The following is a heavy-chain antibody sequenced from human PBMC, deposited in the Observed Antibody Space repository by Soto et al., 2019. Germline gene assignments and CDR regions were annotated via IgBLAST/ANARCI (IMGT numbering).Heavy chain of an antibody. CDR2: ISTYNGNT. D-gene: IGHD3-3*01. V-gene: IGHV1-18*04. CDR3: ATSYDSGFDP. Sequence: ASVKVSCKASGYSFTAYDISWRRQAPGQGLEWMGRISTYNGNTNYAKNFQDRVTMTADTSSSTAHMELRCLRSDDTAIYYCATSYDSGFDPWGQGTLVTVSS. J-gene: IGHJ5*02. CDR1: GYSFTAYD.